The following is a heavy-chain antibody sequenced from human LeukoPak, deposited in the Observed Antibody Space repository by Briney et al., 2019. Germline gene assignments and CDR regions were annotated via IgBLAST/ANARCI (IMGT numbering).Heavy chain of an antibody. Sequence: GRSLRLSCAASGFTFSNYGMHWVRQAPGKGLEWVAVIWYDGSKKYYADSVKGRFTISRDNSKNTVSLQMNTLSADDTAVYYCARDLAGSTTWGGYFDHWGQGNLVTVSS. CDR3: ARDLAGSTTWGGYFDH. CDR2: IWYDGSKK. V-gene: IGHV3-33*01. CDR1: GFTFSNYG. D-gene: IGHD2-2*01. J-gene: IGHJ4*02.